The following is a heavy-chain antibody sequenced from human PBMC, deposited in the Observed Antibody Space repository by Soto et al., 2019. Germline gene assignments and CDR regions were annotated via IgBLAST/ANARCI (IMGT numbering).Heavy chain of an antibody. CDR1: GGSISNGDYY. Sequence: QVQLQESGPGLVKPSQTLSLTCTVSGGSISNGDYYWSWIRQPPGKGLEWIGYIYFSGSTYYNPSLKSRVYISIDTSNNQSSLNVTSVTAAETAVYYCARVVAAAGLWFDPWGQGSLVTVSS. D-gene: IGHD6-13*01. CDR3: ARVVAAAGLWFDP. V-gene: IGHV4-30-4*01. J-gene: IGHJ5*02. CDR2: IYFSGST.